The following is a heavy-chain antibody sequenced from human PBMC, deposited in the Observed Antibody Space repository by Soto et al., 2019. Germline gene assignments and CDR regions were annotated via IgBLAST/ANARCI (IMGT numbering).Heavy chain of an antibody. J-gene: IGHJ4*02. CDR1: GFTFSSYW. D-gene: IGHD3-10*01. V-gene: IGHV3-7*01. CDR2: IKQDGSEK. CDR3: ASLSSGDYRDY. Sequence: PGGSLRLSCAASGFTFSSYWMSWVRQAPGKGLEWVASIKQDGSEKYYVDSVKGRFTISRDNAKNSLYLQMNSLRAEDTAVYYCASLSSGDYRDYWGQGTLVTVSS.